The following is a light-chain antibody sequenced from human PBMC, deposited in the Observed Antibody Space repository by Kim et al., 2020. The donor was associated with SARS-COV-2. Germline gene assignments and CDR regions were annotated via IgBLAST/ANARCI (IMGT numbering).Light chain of an antibody. V-gene: IGLV1-44*01. Sequence: GQRVTISCSGSSSNIGSNTVTWYQQLPGSSPKLLIYNSNQRPSGVPDRVSGSKSGTSASLAISGLQSEDEAAYYCAAWDDSLNGRVFGGGTKVTVL. CDR1: SSNIGSNT. J-gene: IGLJ3*02. CDR2: NSN. CDR3: AAWDDSLNGRV.